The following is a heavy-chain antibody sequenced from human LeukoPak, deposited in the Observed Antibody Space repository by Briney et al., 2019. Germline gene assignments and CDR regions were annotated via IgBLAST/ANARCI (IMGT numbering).Heavy chain of an antibody. CDR3: ARQTGSGLFTLP. CDR2: IYYTGNT. D-gene: IGHD3/OR15-3a*01. V-gene: IGHV4-39*01. Sequence: PSETLSLTCTVSGVSISSSNSYWGWIRQPPGKILEWIGSIYYTGNTYYNASLKSRVTISIDTAKSQISLRLTSVTATDTAMYYCARQTGSGLFTLPGGQGTLVTVSS. CDR1: GVSISSSNSY. J-gene: IGHJ4*02.